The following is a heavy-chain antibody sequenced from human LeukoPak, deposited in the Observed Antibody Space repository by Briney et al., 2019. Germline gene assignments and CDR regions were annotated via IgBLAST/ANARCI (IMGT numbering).Heavy chain of an antibody. J-gene: IGHJ5*02. D-gene: IGHD3-16*01. V-gene: IGHV4-4*07. CDR1: GGSISRYY. Sequence: SETLSLTCTVSGGSISRYYWSWIWQPAGKGLEWIGRVYTSGSTNYNPSLKSRVTMSIDTSKNQFSLNLSSVTAADTAVYYCAKSPSGRGGYNWFDPWGQGTLVTVSS. CDR3: AKSPSGRGGYNWFDP. CDR2: VYTSGST.